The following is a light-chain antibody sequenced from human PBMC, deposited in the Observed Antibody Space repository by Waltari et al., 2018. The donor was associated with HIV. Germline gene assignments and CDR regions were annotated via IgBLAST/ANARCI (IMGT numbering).Light chain of an antibody. V-gene: IGLV2-14*01. Sequence: QSALTQPASVSGSPGQSITISCTGTSSHVGGYNYVPWYQQHPGKAPKFMIYEVSNRPSGVSKRFSGSKSGNTASLTISGLQAEDEADYYCTSYTSSSTGVFGTGTKVTVL. CDR1: SSHVGGYNY. J-gene: IGLJ1*01. CDR2: EVS. CDR3: TSYTSSSTGV.